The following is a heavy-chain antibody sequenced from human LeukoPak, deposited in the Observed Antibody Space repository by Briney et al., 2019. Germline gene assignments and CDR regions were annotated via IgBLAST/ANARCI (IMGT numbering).Heavy chain of an antibody. CDR2: ISYDGSNK. D-gene: IGHD3-16*01. CDR3: VSSGGY. CDR1: GFTFSSYG. J-gene: IGHJ4*02. V-gene: IGHV3-30*03. Sequence: GGSLRLSCAASGFTFSSYGMHWVRQAPGKGLEWVAVISYDGSNKYYADSVKGRFTISRDNSKNTLYLQMNSLRAEDTAVYYCVSSGGYWGQGIPVTVSP.